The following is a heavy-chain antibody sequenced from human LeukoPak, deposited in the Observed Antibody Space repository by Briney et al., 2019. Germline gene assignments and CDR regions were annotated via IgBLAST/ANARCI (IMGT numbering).Heavy chain of an antibody. Sequence: PGGSLRLFCAASGFTFRSYWMHWVRQAPGKGRVWVSRINSDGSSATYADSVKGRFTISRDNAKNTLYLQMNSLRAEDTAVYYCTRDEDCGGDCFEAFDIWGQGTMVTVSS. CDR2: INSDGSSA. V-gene: IGHV3-74*03. J-gene: IGHJ3*02. CDR3: TRDEDCGGDCFEAFDI. CDR1: GFTFRSYW. D-gene: IGHD2-21*02.